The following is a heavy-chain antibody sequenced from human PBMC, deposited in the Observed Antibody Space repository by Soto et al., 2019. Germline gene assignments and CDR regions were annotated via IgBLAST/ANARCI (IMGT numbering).Heavy chain of an antibody. CDR1: GFTFSSYS. CDR3: ARDKWELPYYFDY. CDR2: ISSSSSYI. D-gene: IGHD1-26*01. J-gene: IGHJ4*02. V-gene: IGHV3-21*01. Sequence: GGSLRLSCAASGFTFSSYSMNWVSQAPGKGLEWVSSISSSSSYIYYADSVKGRFTISRDNAKNSLYLQMNSLRAEDTAVYYCARDKWELPYYFDYWGQGTLVTVSS.